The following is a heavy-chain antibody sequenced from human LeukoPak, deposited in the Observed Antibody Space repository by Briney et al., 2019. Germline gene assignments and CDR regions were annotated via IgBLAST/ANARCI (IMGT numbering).Heavy chain of an antibody. Sequence: GGSLRLSCAASGFTFSTYAMSWVRQAPGKGLEWVSLIGGSDGRTRYADSVKGRFTISRDNSKNTLYLEMNSLRAEDTAVYYCAKDSGSYDWGYMDVWGKGTTVTISS. CDR3: AKDSGSYDWGYMDV. J-gene: IGHJ6*03. V-gene: IGHV3-23*01. D-gene: IGHD3-16*01. CDR2: IGGSDGRT. CDR1: GFTFSTYA.